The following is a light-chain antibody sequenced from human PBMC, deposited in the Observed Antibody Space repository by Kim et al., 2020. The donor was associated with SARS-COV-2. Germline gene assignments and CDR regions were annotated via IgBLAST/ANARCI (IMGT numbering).Light chain of an antibody. CDR3: QQWT. V-gene: IGKV3-15*01. J-gene: IGKJ1*01. Sequence: PSTRSEFTGESAPRPHRASQSVRSSLTWYQQKPGQAPRLLIYGASTRATGIPARFSGIVSGTEFTLNISSLQSEDFAGYYCQQWTFGQGTKVDIK. CDR1: QSVRSS. CDR2: GAS.